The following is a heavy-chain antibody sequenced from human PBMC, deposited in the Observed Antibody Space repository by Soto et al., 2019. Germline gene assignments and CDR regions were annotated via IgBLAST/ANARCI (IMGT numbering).Heavy chain of an antibody. CDR3: ARGGGYSGYANAFDI. V-gene: IGHV5-51*01. D-gene: IGHD5-12*01. Sequence: PGESLKISCKGSGYSFTSYWIGWVRQMPGKGLEWMGIIYPGDSDTRYSPSFQGQVTISADKSISTAYLQWSSLKASDTAMYYCARGGGYSGYANAFDIWGQGTMVTVSS. CDR2: IYPGDSDT. J-gene: IGHJ3*02. CDR1: GYSFTSYW.